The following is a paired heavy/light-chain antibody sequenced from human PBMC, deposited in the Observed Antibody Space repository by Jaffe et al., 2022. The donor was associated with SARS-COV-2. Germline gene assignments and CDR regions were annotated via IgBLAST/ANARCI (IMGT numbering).Light chain of an antibody. CDR1: QSITNY. Sequence: DIQMTQSPSSLSASVGGRVTITCRASQSITNYLNWYQQKPGNAPKLLIYAASSLQSGVPSRFSGSGSGTDFTLTISSLQPEDFATYYCQQTYSIPPTFGQGTKVEVK. J-gene: IGKJ1*01. CDR2: AAS. V-gene: IGKV1-39*01. CDR3: QQTYSIPPT.
Heavy chain of an antibody. J-gene: IGHJ4*02. Sequence: QVQVVQSGAEVKKPGASVKVSCKASGYTFTTYYIHWVRQAPGQGLEWMGKVNPSGGSTSYAQKFQGRVTMTRDTSTSTVYMELTSLRSEDTAVYYCARDLRNSDCLGYWGQGTLVTVSS. D-gene: IGHD2-21*02. CDR3: ARDLRNSDCLGY. CDR1: GYTFTTYY. CDR2: VNPSGGST. V-gene: IGHV1-46*01.